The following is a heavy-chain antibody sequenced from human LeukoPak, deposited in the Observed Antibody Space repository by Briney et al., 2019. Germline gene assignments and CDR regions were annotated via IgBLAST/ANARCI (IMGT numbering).Heavy chain of an antibody. CDR1: GGSISSSSYY. CDR3: ARAVTSSSSWYKWVNWFDP. Sequence: SETLSLTCTVSGGSISSSSYYWGWIRQPPGKGLEWIGSIYYSGNTYYNPSLKSRVTISVDTSKNQFSLKLSSVTAADTAVYYCARAVTSSSSWYKWVNWFDPWGQGTLVTVSS. D-gene: IGHD6-13*01. CDR2: IYYSGNT. V-gene: IGHV4-39*07. J-gene: IGHJ5*02.